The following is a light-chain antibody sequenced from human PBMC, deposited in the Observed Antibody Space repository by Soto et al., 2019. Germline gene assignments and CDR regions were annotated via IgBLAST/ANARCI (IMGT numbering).Light chain of an antibody. J-gene: IGKJ2*01. CDR3: QKYNSAPYT. V-gene: IGKV4-1*01. CDR1: QSVLYSSNNKNY. Sequence: DIVMTQSPDSLAVSLGERATINCKSSQSVLYSSNNKNYLAWYQQKAGQPPKLLIYWASTRESGVPDRFSGSGSGTDFTLTISSLQAEDVAVYYCQKYNSAPYTFGQGTKLEIK. CDR2: WAS.